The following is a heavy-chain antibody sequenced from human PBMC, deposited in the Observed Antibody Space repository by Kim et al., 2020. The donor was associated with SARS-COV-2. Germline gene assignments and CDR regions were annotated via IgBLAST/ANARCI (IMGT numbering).Heavy chain of an antibody. Sequence: KPDGGTTDYAAAVKGRFIISRDDSENTLYLQMNSLRTEDTAVYYCTTRYQWGQGTLVTVSS. J-gene: IGHJ4*01. CDR2: KPDGGTT. CDR3: TTRYQ. D-gene: IGHD2-2*01. V-gene: IGHV3-15*01.